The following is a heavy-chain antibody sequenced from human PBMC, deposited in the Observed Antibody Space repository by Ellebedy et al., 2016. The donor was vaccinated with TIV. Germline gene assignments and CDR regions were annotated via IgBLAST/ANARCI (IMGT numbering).Heavy chain of an antibody. V-gene: IGHV3-74*01. CDR3: ARDRSNIAATGRGVDY. J-gene: IGHJ4*02. D-gene: IGHD6-13*01. CDR2: IDADGSST. Sequence: PGASLRLSCAASGFTFSSYYMQWVRQVPGKGLEWVSRIDADGSSTTYADSVTGRFASSRDNAKNTLYLQMNGLRVEDTAVYYCARDRSNIAATGRGVDYWGQGTLVIVSS. CDR1: GFTFSSYY.